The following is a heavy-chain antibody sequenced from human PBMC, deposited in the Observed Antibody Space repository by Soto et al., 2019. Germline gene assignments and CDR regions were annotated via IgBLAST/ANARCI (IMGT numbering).Heavy chain of an antibody. V-gene: IGHV3-23*01. CDR2: ISGSGGST. CDR1: GFIFSSYG. CDR3: AKDRVIAARPISYYGMDV. J-gene: IGHJ6*02. D-gene: IGHD6-6*01. Sequence: GGSLRLSCAASGFIFSSYGMHWVRQAPGKGLEWVSAISGSGGSTYYADSVKGRFTISRDNSKNTLYLQMNSLRAEDTAVYYCAKDRVIAARPISYYGMDVWGQGTTVTVSS.